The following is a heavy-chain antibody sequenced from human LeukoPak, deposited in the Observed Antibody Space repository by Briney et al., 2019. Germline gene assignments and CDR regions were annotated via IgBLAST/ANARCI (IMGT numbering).Heavy chain of an antibody. CDR1: GGSFSGYY. J-gene: IGHJ6*02. Sequence: SETLSLTCAVYGGSFSGYYWSWIRQPPGKGLEWIGEINHSGSTNYNPSLKSRVTISVDTSKNQFSLKLSSVTAADTAVYYCARGRAVVVPAAILIYYYYYGMDVWGQGTTVTVSS. D-gene: IGHD2-2*01. CDR2: INHSGST. CDR3: ARGRAVVVPAAILIYYYYYGMDV. V-gene: IGHV4-34*01.